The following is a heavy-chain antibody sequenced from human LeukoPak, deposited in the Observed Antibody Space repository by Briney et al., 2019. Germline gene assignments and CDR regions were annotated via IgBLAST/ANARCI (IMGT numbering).Heavy chain of an antibody. D-gene: IGHD4-17*01. CDR3: ATLTTVTTREGYYYYYYGMDV. J-gene: IGHJ6*02. V-gene: IGHV1-24*01. Sequence: ASVKVSCKASGGTFSSYAISWVRQAPGKGLEWMGGFDPEDGETIYAQKFQGRVTMTEDTSTDTAYMELSSLRSEDTAVYYCATLTTVTTREGYYYYYYGMDVWGQGTTVTVSS. CDR1: GGTFSSYA. CDR2: FDPEDGET.